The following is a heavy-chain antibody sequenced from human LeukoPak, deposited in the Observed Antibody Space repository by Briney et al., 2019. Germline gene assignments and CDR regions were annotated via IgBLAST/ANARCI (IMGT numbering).Heavy chain of an antibody. V-gene: IGHV1-18*01. Sequence: ASVKVSCKASGYTFTSYGISWVRQAPGQGLEWMGWISAYNGNTNYAQKLQGRVTMTTDTSTSTAYMELRSLRSDDTAVYYCARARGGGDYVLFGRPTPLPDYWGQGALVTVSS. CDR3: ARARGGGDYVLFGRPTPLPDY. J-gene: IGHJ4*02. D-gene: IGHD4-17*01. CDR1: GYTFTSYG. CDR2: ISAYNGNT.